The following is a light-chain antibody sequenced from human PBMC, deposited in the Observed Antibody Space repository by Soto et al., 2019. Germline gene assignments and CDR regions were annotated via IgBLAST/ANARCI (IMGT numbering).Light chain of an antibody. CDR1: ESVSSSY. CDR2: GAS. J-gene: IGKJ1*01. Sequence: EVVLTQSPGTLSLSPGERATISCRASESVSSSYLAWYQQRPGQAPRLLIYGASSRATGIPDRFSGSGSGTDFSLTISRLDPEDFAVYYCQQYGSSPLTFGPGTKVEIK. CDR3: QQYGSSPLT. V-gene: IGKV3-20*01.